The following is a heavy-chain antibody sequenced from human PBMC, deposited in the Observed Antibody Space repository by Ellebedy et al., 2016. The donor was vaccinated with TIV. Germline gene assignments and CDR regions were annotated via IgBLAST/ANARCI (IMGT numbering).Heavy chain of an antibody. CDR1: GFTFSSYG. CDR3: AKDRGSDYYYYGMDV. V-gene: IGHV3-23*01. D-gene: IGHD1-26*01. CDR2: ISGSGVST. Sequence: GGSLRLSCAASGFTFSSYGMHWVRQAPGKGLEWVSAISGSGVSTYYADSVKGRFTISRDNSKNTLYLQMNSLRAEDTAVYYCAKDRGSDYYYYGMDVWGQGTTVTVSS. J-gene: IGHJ6*02.